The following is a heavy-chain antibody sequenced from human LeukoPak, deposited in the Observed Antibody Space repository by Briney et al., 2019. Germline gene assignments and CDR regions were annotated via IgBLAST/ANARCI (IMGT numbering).Heavy chain of an antibody. Sequence: ASVKVSCKASGYTFTSYGISWVRQAPGQGLEWMGIINPSGGSTSYAQKFQGRVTMTRDTSTSTVYMELSSLRSEDTAVYYCARGAGGYCSSTSCYAYGMDVWGQGTTVTVSS. CDR1: GYTFTSYG. V-gene: IGHV1-46*01. D-gene: IGHD2-2*03. J-gene: IGHJ6*02. CDR3: ARGAGGYCSSTSCYAYGMDV. CDR2: INPSGGST.